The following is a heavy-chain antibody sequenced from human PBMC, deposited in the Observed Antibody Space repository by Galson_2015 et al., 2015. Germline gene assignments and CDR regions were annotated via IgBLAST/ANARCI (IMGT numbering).Heavy chain of an antibody. D-gene: IGHD5-18*01. Sequence: SLRLSCAASGFTFGRYSMNWVRQAPGKGLEWVSSISSRSSYIYYADSVKGRFTISRDNAKNSLYLQMNSLRAEDTAVYDCAREGAMVTDYYYYGMDVWGQGTTITVSS. CDR3: AREGAMVTDYYYYGMDV. CDR2: ISSRSSYI. CDR1: GFTFGRYS. V-gene: IGHV3-21*01. J-gene: IGHJ6*02.